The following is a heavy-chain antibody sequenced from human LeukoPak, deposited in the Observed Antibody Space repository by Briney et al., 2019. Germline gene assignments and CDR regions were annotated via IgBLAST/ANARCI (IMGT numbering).Heavy chain of an antibody. CDR2: ISSSSGYI. D-gene: IGHD3-10*01. CDR3: ARGGYYNSSSYMDV. J-gene: IGHJ6*03. CDR1: GFTFSSYS. V-gene: IGHV3-21*01. Sequence: GGSLRLSCAASGFTFSSYSMNWVRQAPGKGLEWVSSISSSSGYIYYADSVKGRFTISRDNAKNSLYLQMNSLRAEDTAMYYCARGGYYNSSSYMDVWGKGTTVTVSS.